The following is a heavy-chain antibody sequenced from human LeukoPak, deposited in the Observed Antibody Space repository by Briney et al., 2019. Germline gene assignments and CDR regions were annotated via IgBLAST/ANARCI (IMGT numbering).Heavy chain of an antibody. CDR3: ARSTVTNYFEY. J-gene: IGHJ4*02. Sequence: GGSLRLSCAASGFTFISLELNWFRRAPGRGLSGVSYIRYGGNIAYYADSVKGRFTISRDNAKNSLYLQMNRLRAEDTAVYYCARSTVTNYFEYWGQGALVTVSS. V-gene: IGHV3-48*03. CDR2: IRYGGNIA. CDR1: GFTFISLE. D-gene: IGHD4-17*01.